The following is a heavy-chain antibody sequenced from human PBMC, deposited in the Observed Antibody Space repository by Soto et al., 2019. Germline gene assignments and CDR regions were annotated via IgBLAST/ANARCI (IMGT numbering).Heavy chain of an antibody. CDR1: GFIFSDYA. CDR2: ISGSGDTT. J-gene: IGHJ4*02. V-gene: IGHV3-23*01. CDR3: ARALSLGGDY. Sequence: EVQLLESGGTFAQPGESLRLSCAASGFIFSDYAMSWVRQAPGKGLEWVSGISGSGDTTNYAASVRGRFTISRDNSKGTLYLQMNTLRAEDTAVYYCARALSLGGDYWGRGTLVTVSS. D-gene: IGHD3-16*01.